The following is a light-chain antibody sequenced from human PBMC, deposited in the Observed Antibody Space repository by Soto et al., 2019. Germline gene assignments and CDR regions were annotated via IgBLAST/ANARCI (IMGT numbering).Light chain of an antibody. Sequence: DIQMTQSPSSLSASVGDRVTITCRASQSISTYLNWYQQKPGTAPKLLIYGASRLQSGVPSRFSGSGSGTDFTLTITSQQPEDFATYYRQQCYSTPYTFGGGTKVEIK. CDR1: QSISTY. CDR2: GAS. J-gene: IGKJ4*01. CDR3: QQCYSTPYT. V-gene: IGKV1-39*01.